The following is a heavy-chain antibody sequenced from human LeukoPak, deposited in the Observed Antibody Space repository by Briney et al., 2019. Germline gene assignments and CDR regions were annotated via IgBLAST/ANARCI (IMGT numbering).Heavy chain of an antibody. D-gene: IGHD3-9*01. Sequence: GGSLRLSCATSGFSFTDYPMNWVRQAPGKGLEWISNIRTTAEGAKYAYYADALKRRVTISRDDGKNTLYLHMNSLRDDDTAVYYCATDQRYAFDYWGQGILVTVSS. CDR1: GFSFTDYP. V-gene: IGHV3-48*02. CDR2: IRTTAEGAKYA. CDR3: ATDQRYAFDY. J-gene: IGHJ4*02.